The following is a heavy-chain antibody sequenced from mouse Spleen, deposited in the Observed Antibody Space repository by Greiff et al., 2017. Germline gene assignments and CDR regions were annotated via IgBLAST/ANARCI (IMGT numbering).Heavy chain of an antibody. CDR2: IHPNSGST. D-gene: IGHD4-1*02. Sequence: QVQLQQPGAELVKPGASVKLSCKASGYTFTSYWMHWVKQRPGQGLEWIGMIHPNSGSTNYNEKFKSKATLTVDKSSSTAYMQLSSLTSEDSAVYYCAVNWDVGAWFAYWGQGTLVTVSA. CDR3: AVNWDVGAWFAY. J-gene: IGHJ3*01. V-gene: IGHV1-64*01. CDR1: GYTFTSYW.